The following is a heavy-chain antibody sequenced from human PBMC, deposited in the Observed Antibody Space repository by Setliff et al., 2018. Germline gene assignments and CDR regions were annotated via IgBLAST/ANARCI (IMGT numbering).Heavy chain of an antibody. V-gene: IGHV4-39*07. D-gene: IGHD6-19*01. Sequence: PSETLSLTCSVSGVSITTNSYYWGWIRQPPGKGLEWIGSIYNTGTTYYNPSLTSRVTISMDTSKNQFSLKLNSVTAADMAVYYCAREQWLDPPGYYYMDVWAKGTTVTVSS. J-gene: IGHJ6*03. CDR3: AREQWLDPPGYYYMDV. CDR1: GVSITTNSYY. CDR2: IYNTGTT.